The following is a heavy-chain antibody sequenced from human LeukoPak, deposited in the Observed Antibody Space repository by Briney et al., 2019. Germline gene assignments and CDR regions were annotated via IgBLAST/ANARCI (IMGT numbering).Heavy chain of an antibody. D-gene: IGHD1-26*01. CDR3: AKIVGAAEEFDY. J-gene: IGHJ4*02. CDR1: GFTFSSYA. Sequence: QTGGSLRLSCAASGFTFSSYAMSWVRQAPGKGLEWVSAISGSGGSTYYADSVKGRFTISRDNSKNTLYLQMNSLRAEDTAVYYCAKIVGAAEEFDYWGQGTLVTVSS. CDR2: ISGSGGST. V-gene: IGHV3-23*01.